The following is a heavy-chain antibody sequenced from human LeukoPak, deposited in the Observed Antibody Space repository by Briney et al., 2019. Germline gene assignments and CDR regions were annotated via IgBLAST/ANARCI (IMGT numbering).Heavy chain of an antibody. CDR3: ARDVHGDYGSRWFDP. CDR2: IMPLFGTA. Sequence: ASVKVSCKTSGGTFNNSAISWVRQAPGQGLEWLGGIMPLFGTAGYAQKFQGRVTITKDESTRTVYLELTSLTSDDTAVYYCARDVHGDYGSRWFDPWGQGTLVSVSS. CDR1: GGTFNNSA. J-gene: IGHJ5*02. V-gene: IGHV1-69*05. D-gene: IGHD4-17*01.